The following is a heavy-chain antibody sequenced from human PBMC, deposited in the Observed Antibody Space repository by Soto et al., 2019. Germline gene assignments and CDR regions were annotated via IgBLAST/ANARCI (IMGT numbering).Heavy chain of an antibody. D-gene: IGHD3-22*01. CDR3: AKRFYDASGVDQ. J-gene: IGHJ4*02. CDR2: ISDTGLST. Sequence: PGGSLRLSCAASGFTFNRYAMTWVRQAPGKGLEWVSSISDTGLSTYYADSVKGRFTISRDNSMNTLYLQMNSLRVGDTAQYYYAKRFYDASGVDQWGQGNLVTVSS. CDR1: GFTFNRYA. V-gene: IGHV3-23*01.